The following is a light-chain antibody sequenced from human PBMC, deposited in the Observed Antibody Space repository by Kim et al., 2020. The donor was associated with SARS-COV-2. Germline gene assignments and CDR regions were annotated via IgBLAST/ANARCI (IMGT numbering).Light chain of an antibody. Sequence: QLTQSPSSLSASVGDRVTITCRANQGISKHLAWYQQKPGKVPKLLIYAASTLQTGVPPRFSGSESGTDFTLTISNLQPEDFATYYCQQDNNYPYTFGQGTKLEI. V-gene: IGKV1-9*01. CDR1: QGISKH. J-gene: IGKJ2*01. CDR3: QQDNNYPYT. CDR2: AAS.